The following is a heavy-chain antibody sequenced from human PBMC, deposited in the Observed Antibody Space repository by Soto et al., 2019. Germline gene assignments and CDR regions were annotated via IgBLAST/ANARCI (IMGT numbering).Heavy chain of an antibody. CDR3: ARENNGNYYRPFDY. D-gene: IGHD3-10*01. CDR2: ISAYNGNT. J-gene: IGHJ4*02. CDR1: GYTFTNYG. V-gene: IGHV1-18*01. Sequence: GASVKVSCKASGYTFTNYGISWVRQAPGQGLEWMGWISAYNGNTKYAQRFRGRVTFIADEPTTTAYMELSSLRSEDTAVYYCARENNGNYYRPFDYWGQGTLVTVSS.